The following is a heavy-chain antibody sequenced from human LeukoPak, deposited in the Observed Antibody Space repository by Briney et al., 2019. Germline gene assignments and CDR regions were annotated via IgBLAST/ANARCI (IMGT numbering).Heavy chain of an antibody. J-gene: IGHJ6*02. CDR1: GFTFSYYT. CDR3: ARDWRYSSPSRYYYGMDV. V-gene: IGHV3-21*01. CDR2: ISSNSSYI. D-gene: IGHD6-6*01. Sequence: RAGGSLRLSCAASGFTFSYYTLNWVRQAPGKGLEWVSSISSNSSYIYYADSVKGRFTISRDNAKNSLYLQMNSLRAEDTAVYYCARDWRYSSPSRYYYGMDVWGQGTTVTVSS.